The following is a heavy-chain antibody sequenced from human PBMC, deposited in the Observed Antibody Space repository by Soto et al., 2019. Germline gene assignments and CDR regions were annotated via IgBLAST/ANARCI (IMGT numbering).Heavy chain of an antibody. D-gene: IGHD5-12*01. J-gene: IGHJ3*02. V-gene: IGHV3-15*01. CDR2: IKSKTDGGTT. CDR1: GFTFSNAW. CDR3: TTGKVATIRRSHAFDI. Sequence: GGSLRLSCAASGFTFSNAWMSWVRQAPGKGLEWVGRIKSKTDGGTTDYAAPVKGRFTISRDDSKNTLYLQMNSLKTEDTAVYYCTTGKVATIRRSHAFDIWGQGTMVTVSS.